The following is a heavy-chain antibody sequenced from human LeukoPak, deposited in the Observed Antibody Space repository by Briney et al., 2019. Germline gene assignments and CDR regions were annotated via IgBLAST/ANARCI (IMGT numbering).Heavy chain of an antibody. J-gene: IGHJ2*01. CDR2: INHSGST. V-gene: IGHV4-34*01. Sequence: PSETLSLTCAVYGGSISGYYWNWIRQPPGKGLEWIGEINHSGSTNYNPSLKSRVTISVDTSKNQFSLKLSSVTAADTAVYYCGRGAAVAGRYWHFDLWGRGTLVTVSS. CDR3: GRGAAVAGRYWHFDL. D-gene: IGHD6-19*01. CDR1: GGSISGYY.